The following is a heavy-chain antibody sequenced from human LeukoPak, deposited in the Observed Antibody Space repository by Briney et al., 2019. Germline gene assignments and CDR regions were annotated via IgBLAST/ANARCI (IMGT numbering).Heavy chain of an antibody. J-gene: IGHJ5*02. D-gene: IGHD6-6*01. CDR2: ISSSSSYI. Sequence: GGSLRLSCAASGFTFSSYSMNWVRQAPGKGLEWVSSISSSSSYIYYADSVKGRFTISRDNAKNSLYLQMNSLRAEDTAAYYCARYSSSDWFDPWGQGTLVTVSS. CDR3: ARYSSSDWFDP. V-gene: IGHV3-21*01. CDR1: GFTFSSYS.